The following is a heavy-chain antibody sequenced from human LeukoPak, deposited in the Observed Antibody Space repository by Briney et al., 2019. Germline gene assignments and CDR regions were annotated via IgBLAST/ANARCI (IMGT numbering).Heavy chain of an antibody. CDR1: GGSISSSSYY. CDR2: IYYSGST. Sequence: SETLSLTCTVSGGSISSSSYYWGWLRQPPGTGLEWIGSIYYSGSTYYNPSLKSRVTISVDTSKNQFSLKLSSVTAADTAVYYCARVARERGYSYGYYVDYWGQGTLVTVSS. D-gene: IGHD5-18*01. CDR3: ARVARERGYSYGYYVDY. J-gene: IGHJ4*02. V-gene: IGHV4-39*07.